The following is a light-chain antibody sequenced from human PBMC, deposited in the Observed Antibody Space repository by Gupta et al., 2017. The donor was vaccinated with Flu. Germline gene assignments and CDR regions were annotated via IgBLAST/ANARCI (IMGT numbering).Light chain of an antibody. CDR2: EVS. J-gene: IGLJ2*01. V-gene: IGLV2-14*01. Sequence: QSALTQPASVSGSPGPSITISCTGTSSNVGTYNYVSWYQHHPGKVPKVIISEVSHRPSGVSNRFSGSKSGNTASLTISGLQAEDEADYYCSSYTGSSDSVVFGGGTKLTVL. CDR1: SSNVGTYNY. CDR3: SSYTGSSDSVV.